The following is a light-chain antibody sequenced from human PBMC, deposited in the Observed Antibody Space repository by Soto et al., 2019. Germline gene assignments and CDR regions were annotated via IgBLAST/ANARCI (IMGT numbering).Light chain of an antibody. Sequence: DIQLTQSPSFLSASVGDRVTITFRASQGISSYLAWYQQKPGKAPKLLIYAASTLQSGVPSRFSGSGSGTEFTLTISRLQPEDFATYYCQQLNSYPITFGQGTRLEIK. V-gene: IGKV1-9*01. CDR1: QGISSY. J-gene: IGKJ5*01. CDR2: AAS. CDR3: QQLNSYPIT.